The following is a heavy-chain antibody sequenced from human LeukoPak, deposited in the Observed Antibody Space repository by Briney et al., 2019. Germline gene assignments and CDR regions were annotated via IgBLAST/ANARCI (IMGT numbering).Heavy chain of an antibody. D-gene: IGHD3-10*01. CDR3: ARVRYYGSGTYFFDY. Sequence: GGSLTLSCAASGFTVSSNYMSWVRQAPGKGLEWVSVIYSDGRTYYMDSVKGRFTISRDNSKNKLYLQMNSLRAADTAVYFCARVRYYGSGTYFFDYWGQGTLVTVSS. V-gene: IGHV3-53*01. CDR1: GFTVSSNY. J-gene: IGHJ4*02. CDR2: IYSDGRT.